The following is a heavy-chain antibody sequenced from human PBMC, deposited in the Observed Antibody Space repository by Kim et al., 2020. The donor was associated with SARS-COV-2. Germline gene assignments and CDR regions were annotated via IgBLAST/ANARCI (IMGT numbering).Heavy chain of an antibody. D-gene: IGHD4-17*01. J-gene: IGHJ4*02. CDR2: IKEDESEK. V-gene: IGHV3-7*04. Sequence: GGSLRLSCAASGFTFNIYWMSWVRQAPGKGLEWVANIKEDESEKHYVDSVKGRFTISRDNAKNSLYLEMTSLGADDTAVYFCARGTTVDYWGQGTLVTVFS. CDR1: GFTFNIYW. CDR3: ARGTTVDY.